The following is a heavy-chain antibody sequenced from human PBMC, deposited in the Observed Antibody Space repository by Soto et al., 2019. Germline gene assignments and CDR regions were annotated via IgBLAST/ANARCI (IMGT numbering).Heavy chain of an antibody. CDR2: IYPGDSDT. Sequence: GESLKISCKGSGYDFTTYWIGWVRQMPGKGLEWMGIIYPGDSDTRYSPSFQGQVTISADSSISTAYLQWSSLKASDTAMYYCPRQKNDFLTRYYRYYGMDVLYQGTTLTVSS. CDR1: GYDFTTYW. V-gene: IGHV5-51*01. J-gene: IGHJ6*02. CDR3: PRQKNDFLTRYYRYYGMDV. D-gene: IGHD3-9*01.